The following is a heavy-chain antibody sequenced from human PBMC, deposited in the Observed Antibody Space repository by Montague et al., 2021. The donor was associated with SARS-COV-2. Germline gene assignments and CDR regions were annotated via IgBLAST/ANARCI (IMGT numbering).Heavy chain of an antibody. V-gene: IGHV4-39*01. J-gene: IGHJ4*02. D-gene: IGHD3-22*01. CDR2: IYYSGST. Sequence: SETLSTCTVSGGSISSSSYYWGWIRQPPGKGLEWIGSIYYSGSTYYNPSLKSRVTISVDTSKNQFSLKLSSVTAADTAVYYCARHGKTRIAMIVVVIGYFDYWGQGTLVTVSS. CDR3: ARHGKTRIAMIVVVIGYFDY. CDR1: GGSISSSSYY.